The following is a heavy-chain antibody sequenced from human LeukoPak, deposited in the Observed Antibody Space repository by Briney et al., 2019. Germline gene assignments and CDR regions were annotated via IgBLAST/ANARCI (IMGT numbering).Heavy chain of an antibody. Sequence: GRSLRLSCAASGFTFSSYGMHWVRQAPGKGLEWVAVIWYDGSNKYYADSVKGRFTISRDNSKNTLYLQMNSLRAEDTAVYYCARVESTLVSGFDYWGQGTLVTVSS. J-gene: IGHJ4*02. CDR3: ARVESTLVSGFDY. D-gene: IGHD5/OR15-5a*01. CDR2: IWYDGSNK. CDR1: GFTFSSYG. V-gene: IGHV3-33*01.